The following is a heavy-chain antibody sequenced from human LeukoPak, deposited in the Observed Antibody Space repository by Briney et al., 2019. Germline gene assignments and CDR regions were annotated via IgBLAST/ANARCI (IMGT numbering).Heavy chain of an antibody. D-gene: IGHD3-10*01. J-gene: IGHJ5*02. Sequence: PSETLSLTCTVSGGSISSYYWSWIRQPAGKGLEWIRRISGSGTITYNPALQSRLTISIDTSKNQFSLKLMSVTAADTAVYYCARDSGTTGEVKFDPWGQGTLVTVSS. CDR3: ARDSGTTGEVKFDP. V-gene: IGHV4-4*07. CDR2: ISGSGTI. CDR1: GGSISSYY.